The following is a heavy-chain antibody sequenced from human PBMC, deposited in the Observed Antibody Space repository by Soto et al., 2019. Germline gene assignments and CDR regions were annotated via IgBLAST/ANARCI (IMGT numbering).Heavy chain of an antibody. D-gene: IGHD2-15*01. CDR2: INPSGEHT. V-gene: IGHV1-46*02. J-gene: IGHJ4*02. CDR1: GYSFKDHY. Sequence: QVQLVQSGAEVKQPGTSVKVSCQASGYSFKDHYMHWVRQAPGRGLEWVGIINPSGEHTNYAQQFRGRVAMTRDTSTSTAYMELRSLRSEDTAVYFCARISCKGGSCHFDFDHWGQGTLVTVSS. CDR3: ARISCKGGSCHFDFDH.